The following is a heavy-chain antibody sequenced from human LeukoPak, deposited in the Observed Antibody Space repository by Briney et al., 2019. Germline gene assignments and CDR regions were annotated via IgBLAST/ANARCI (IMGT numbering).Heavy chain of an antibody. CDR3: AKDREQRWLQLFSWFSAWDY. J-gene: IGHJ4*02. CDR1: GFTFSSYV. CDR2: ISYDGSNE. D-gene: IGHD5-24*01. V-gene: IGHV3-30*18. Sequence: PGRSLRLSCAASGFTFSSYVMHWVRQAPGKGLEWVAIISYDGSNEYYADSVKGRFTISRDNSKNTLCLQMNSLRAEDTAVYYCAKDREQRWLQLFSWFSAWDYWGQGTLVTVSS.